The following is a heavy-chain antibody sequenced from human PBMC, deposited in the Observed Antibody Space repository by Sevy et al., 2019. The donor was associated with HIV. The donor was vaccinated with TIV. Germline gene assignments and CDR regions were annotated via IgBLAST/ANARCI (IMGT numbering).Heavy chain of an antibody. CDR2: ISSSSSTI. J-gene: IGHJ6*02. D-gene: IGHD6-19*01. Sequence: GGSLRLSCAASGFTFSSYSMNWVRQAPGKGLEWVSYISSSSSTIYYADSVKGRFTISRDNAKNSLYLQMNSLRDEDMAVYYCARVRGAYSSGWYYYYGMDVWGQGTTVTVSS. CDR1: GFTFSSYS. V-gene: IGHV3-48*02. CDR3: ARVRGAYSSGWYYYYGMDV.